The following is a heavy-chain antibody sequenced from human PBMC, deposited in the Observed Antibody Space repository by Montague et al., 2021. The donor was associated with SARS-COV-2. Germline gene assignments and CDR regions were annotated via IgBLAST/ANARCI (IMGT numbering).Heavy chain of an antibody. Sequence: SVTVSCKASGYTFTSYGISWVRQAPGQGLEWMGWISAYNGNTNYAQKLQGRVTMTTDTSTSTAHMELRSLRSDDTAVYYCASEGKPTYYDILTGYFGSTYFDYWGQGTLVTVSS. CDR2: ISAYNGNT. V-gene: IGHV1-18*01. CDR1: GYTFTSYG. CDR3: ASEGKPTYYDILTGYFGSTYFDY. J-gene: IGHJ4*02. D-gene: IGHD3-9*01.